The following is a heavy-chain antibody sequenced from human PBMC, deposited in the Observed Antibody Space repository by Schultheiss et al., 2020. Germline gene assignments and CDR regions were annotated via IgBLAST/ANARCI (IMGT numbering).Heavy chain of an antibody. CDR2: IYYSGST. V-gene: IGHV4-61*01. CDR1: GGSVSSGSYY. D-gene: IGHD4-17*01. Sequence: SETLSLTCTVSGGSVSSGSYYWSWIRQPPGKGLEWIGYIYYSGSTNYNPSLKSRVTVSVDTSKNQFSLRLLSVTAADTAVYYCARGKVGDFRYFFDYWGQGSLVTVSS. CDR3: ARGKVGDFRYFFDY. J-gene: IGHJ4*02.